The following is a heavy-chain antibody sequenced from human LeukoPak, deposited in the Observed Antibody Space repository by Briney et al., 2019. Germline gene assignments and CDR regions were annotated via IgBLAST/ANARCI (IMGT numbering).Heavy chain of an antibody. CDR2: ISYDGSNK. Sequence: GGSLRLSCAASGFTFSSYGMHWVRQAPGKGLEWVAVISYDGSNKYYADSVKGRFTISRDNSKNTLYLQMNSLRAEDTAVYYCAKDPGPGYCSSTSCYMRDYWGQGTLVTVSS. CDR1: GFTFSSYG. CDR3: AKDPGPGYCSSTSCYMRDY. V-gene: IGHV3-30*18. D-gene: IGHD2-2*02. J-gene: IGHJ4*02.